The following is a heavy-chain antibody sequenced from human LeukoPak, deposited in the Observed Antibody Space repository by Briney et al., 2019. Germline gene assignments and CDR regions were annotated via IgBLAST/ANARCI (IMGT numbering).Heavy chain of an antibody. J-gene: IGHJ4*02. CDR1: GSTFSDYH. CDR2: INPKCGDA. CDR3: ARGEYSNGYPYRLDS. Sequence: ASVKVSCKASGSTFSDYHINWVRQASGQGPEWMGWINPKCGDAKYGQAFQGRVTMTRDTSISTAYMELNRLRFDDTAMYYCARGEYSNGYPYRLDSWGQGTLVTV. D-gene: IGHD3-16*01. V-gene: IGHV1-2*02.